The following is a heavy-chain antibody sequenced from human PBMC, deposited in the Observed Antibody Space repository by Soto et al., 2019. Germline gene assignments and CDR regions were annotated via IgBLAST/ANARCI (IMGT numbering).Heavy chain of an antibody. V-gene: IGHV1-69*01. CDR3: ARDSREYYYDSSGYYYSFDY. D-gene: IGHD3-22*01. J-gene: IGHJ4*02. Sequence: QVQLVQSGAEVKKPGSSVKVSCKASGGTFSSYAISWVRQAPGQGLEWMGGIIPIFGTANYAQKFQGRVTLTADETTSTAYMELSSLRSEDTAVYYCARDSREYYYDSSGYYYSFDYWGQGTLVTVSS. CDR2: IIPIFGTA. CDR1: GGTFSSYA.